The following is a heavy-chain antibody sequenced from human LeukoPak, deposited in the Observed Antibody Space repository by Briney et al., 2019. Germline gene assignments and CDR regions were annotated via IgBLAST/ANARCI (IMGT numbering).Heavy chain of an antibody. V-gene: IGHV3-11*04. CDR3: ARDPTVAGTGGSFDH. D-gene: IGHD6-19*01. Sequence: AGGSLRLSCAASGFTFSDYYMSWIRQAPGKGLEWVSYISSSGSTIYYADSVKGRFTISRDNAKNSLYLQINSLRAEDTAVYYCARDPTVAGTGGSFDHWGQGTLVTVSS. CDR1: GFTFSDYY. CDR2: ISSSGSTI. J-gene: IGHJ4*02.